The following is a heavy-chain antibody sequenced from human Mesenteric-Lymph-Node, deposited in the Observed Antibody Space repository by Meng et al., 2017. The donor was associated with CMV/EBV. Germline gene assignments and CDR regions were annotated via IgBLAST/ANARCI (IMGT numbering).Heavy chain of an antibody. D-gene: IGHD3-10*01. CDR3: ARGIMVRGVSLFDY. J-gene: IGHJ4*02. CDR1: GFSISTAYY. Sequence: SETLSLTCNVSGFSISTAYYWGWIRQSPGKGLEWIANIYHNGDTFYNPSLKSRVTMSVDTSNNQFSLQLKSVTAADTAVYYCARGIMVRGVSLFDYWGQGTVVTVSS. CDR2: IYHNGDT. V-gene: IGHV4-38-2*02.